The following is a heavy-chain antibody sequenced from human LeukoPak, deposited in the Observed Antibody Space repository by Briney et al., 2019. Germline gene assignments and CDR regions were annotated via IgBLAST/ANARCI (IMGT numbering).Heavy chain of an antibody. Sequence: SVKVPCKASGGTFSSYAISWVRQAPGQGLEWMGRIIPIFGTANYAQKFQGRVTITTDESTSTAYMELSSLRSEDTAVYYCARGPFQQWLVHYWGQGTLVTVSS. CDR1: GGTFSSYA. V-gene: IGHV1-69*05. CDR3: ARGPFQQWLVHY. D-gene: IGHD6-19*01. CDR2: IIPIFGTA. J-gene: IGHJ4*02.